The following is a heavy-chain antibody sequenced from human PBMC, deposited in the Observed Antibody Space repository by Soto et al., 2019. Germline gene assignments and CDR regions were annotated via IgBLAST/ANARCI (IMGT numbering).Heavy chain of an antibody. Sequence: NPSETLSLTCTVSGGSISSSSYYWGWIRQPPGKGLEWIGSIYYSGSTYYNPSLKSRVTISVDTSKNQFSLKLSSVTAADTAVYYCAREDRDSSSWYIDYWGQGTLVTVSS. CDR2: IYYSGST. V-gene: IGHV4-39*02. J-gene: IGHJ4*02. CDR1: GGSISSSSYY. D-gene: IGHD6-13*01. CDR3: AREDRDSSSWYIDY.